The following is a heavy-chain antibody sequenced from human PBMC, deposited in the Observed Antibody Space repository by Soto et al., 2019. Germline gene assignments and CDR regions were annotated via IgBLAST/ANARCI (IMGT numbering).Heavy chain of an antibody. CDR3: ARNHEDTAMVLIYYYYYMDV. J-gene: IGHJ6*03. CDR1: GGTFSSYA. D-gene: IGHD5-18*01. V-gene: IGHV1-69*13. CDR2: IIPIFGTA. Sequence: ASVKVSCKASGGTFSSYAISWVRQAPGQGLEWMGGIIPIFGTANYAQKFQGRVTITADESTSTAYMELSSLRSDDTAVYYCARNHEDTAMVLIYYYYYMDVWGKGTTVTVSS.